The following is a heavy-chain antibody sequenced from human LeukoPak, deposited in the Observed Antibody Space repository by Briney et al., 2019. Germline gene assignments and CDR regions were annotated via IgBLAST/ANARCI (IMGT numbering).Heavy chain of an antibody. V-gene: IGHV3-74*01. CDR3: ARGHTKTWFGELDY. J-gene: IGHJ4*02. CDR1: GFTFSSYW. Sequence: QPGGSLRLSCAASGFTFSSYWMHWVRQAPGKGLVWVSRINTDGSSTSYADSVKGRFTISRDNAKNTLYLQMNSLRAEDTAVYYCARGHTKTWFGELDYWGQGTLVTVSS. CDR2: INTDGSST. D-gene: IGHD3-10*01.